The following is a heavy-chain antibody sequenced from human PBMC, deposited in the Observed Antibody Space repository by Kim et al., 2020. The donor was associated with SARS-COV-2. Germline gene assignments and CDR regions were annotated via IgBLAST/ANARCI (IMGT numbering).Heavy chain of an antibody. J-gene: IGHJ4*02. D-gene: IGHD6-19*01. CDR2: INPNSGGT. CDR3: ARTTLTTYSSGWPIDH. V-gene: IGHV1-2*06. Sequence: ASVKVSCKASGYTFTDYYMHWVRQAPGQGLEWMGRINPNSGGTNYAQKFQGRVTMTRDTSITTADMDLSSLRSDDTAVYYCARTTLTTYSSGWPIDHWGQGTLVTVSS. CDR1: GYTFTDYY.